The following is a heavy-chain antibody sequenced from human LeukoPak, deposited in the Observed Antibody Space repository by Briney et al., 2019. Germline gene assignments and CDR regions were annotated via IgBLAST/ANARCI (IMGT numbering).Heavy chain of an antibody. Sequence: ASVTVSCKASGYTFTGYYMHWVRQAPGQGLEWMGWINPNSGGTNYAQKFQGRVTMTRDTSISTAYMELSRLRSDDTAVYYCARAPVVVTAICDYWGQGTLVTVSS. V-gene: IGHV1-2*02. CDR1: GYTFTGYY. D-gene: IGHD2-21*02. CDR2: INPNSGGT. CDR3: ARAPVVVTAICDY. J-gene: IGHJ4*02.